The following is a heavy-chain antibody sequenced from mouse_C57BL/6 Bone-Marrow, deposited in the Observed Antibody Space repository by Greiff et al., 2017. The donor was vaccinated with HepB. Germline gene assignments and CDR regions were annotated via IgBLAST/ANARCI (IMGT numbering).Heavy chain of an antibody. Sequence: EVMLVESGGGLVKPGGSLKLSCAASGFTFSSYAMSWVRQTPEKRLEWVATISDGGSYTYYPDNVKGRFTISRDNAKNNLYLQMSHLKSEDTAMYYCARGVVGAYWGQGTLVTVSA. CDR2: ISDGGSYT. CDR3: ARGVVGAY. J-gene: IGHJ3*01. D-gene: IGHD1-1*01. V-gene: IGHV5-4*03. CDR1: GFTFSSYA.